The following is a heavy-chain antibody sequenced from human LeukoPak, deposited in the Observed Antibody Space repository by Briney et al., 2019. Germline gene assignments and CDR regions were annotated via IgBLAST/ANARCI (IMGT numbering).Heavy chain of an antibody. Sequence: ASVKVSCKASGGTDSRYPISWVRQAPGQGLEWVGGIIAIFGTRNYGQKFQGGVTIAADESTGTAYVELRSLRSEDTAVYYCARDRPGRYCSTISCYSASPFDPWGQGTLVTVSS. J-gene: IGHJ5*02. V-gene: IGHV1-69*13. CDR3: ARDRPGRYCSTISCYSASPFDP. D-gene: IGHD2-2*02. CDR1: GGTDSRYP. CDR2: IIAIFGTR.